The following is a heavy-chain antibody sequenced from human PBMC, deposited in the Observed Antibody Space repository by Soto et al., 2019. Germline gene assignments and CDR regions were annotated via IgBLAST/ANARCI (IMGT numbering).Heavy chain of an antibody. D-gene: IGHD6-13*01. V-gene: IGHV1-69*01. CDR1: GGTFSSYR. CDR2: IVPIYRTA. CDR3: VRDSGAKLSSS. Sequence: QVQLVQSGAEVKKPGSSVKVSCKASGGTFSSYRINWVRQAPGQGLEWVGGIVPIYRTADYAQKFQGRVTITADESARTSYTELRCLKSQDTAVYYCVRDSGAKLSSSWGQGTLVTVSS. J-gene: IGHJ4*02.